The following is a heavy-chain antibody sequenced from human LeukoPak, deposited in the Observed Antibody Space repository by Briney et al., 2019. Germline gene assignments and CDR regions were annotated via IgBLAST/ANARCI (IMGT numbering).Heavy chain of an antibody. J-gene: IGHJ5*02. CDR2: ISSSSSYI. V-gene: IGHV3-21*01. D-gene: IGHD2-2*01. Sequence: PGGSLRLSCAASGFTFSTYSMNWVRQAPGKGLEWVSSISSSSSYIYYADSVKGRFTISRDNAKNSLYLQMNSLRSEDTAVYYCARGDVVVSWFDPWGQGTLVTVSS. CDR3: ARGDVVVSWFDP. CDR1: GFTFSTYS.